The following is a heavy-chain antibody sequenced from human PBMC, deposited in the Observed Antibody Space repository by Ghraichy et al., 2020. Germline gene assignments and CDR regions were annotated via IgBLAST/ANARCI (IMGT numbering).Heavy chain of an antibody. CDR2: INHSGST. CDR3: AVRVPVTTKRGSGCFDY. D-gene: IGHD4-11*01. V-gene: IGHV4-34*01. CDR1: GGSFSGYY. J-gene: IGHJ4*02. Sequence: SETLSLTCAVYGGSFSGYYWSWIRQPPGKGLEWIGEINHSGSTNYNPSLKSRVTISVDTSKNQFSLKLSSVTAADTAVYYCAVRVPVTTKRGSGCFDYWGQGTLVTVSS.